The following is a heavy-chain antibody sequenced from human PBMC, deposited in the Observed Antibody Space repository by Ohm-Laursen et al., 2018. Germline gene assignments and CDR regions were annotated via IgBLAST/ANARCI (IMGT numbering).Heavy chain of an antibody. J-gene: IGHJ3*02. CDR2: IYPDDSDT. CDR1: GYTFTNYW. D-gene: IGHD2-2*01. CDR3: VRRGYCSTTSCRGVFDI. Sequence: RESLRISCKGSGYTFTNYWIAWVRQMPGKGLEYVGIIYPDDSDTRYSPSFQGQVTISVDKSISTAYLQWSSLKASDTAMYYCVRRGYCSTTSCRGVFDIWGQGTMVSVSS. V-gene: IGHV5-51*01.